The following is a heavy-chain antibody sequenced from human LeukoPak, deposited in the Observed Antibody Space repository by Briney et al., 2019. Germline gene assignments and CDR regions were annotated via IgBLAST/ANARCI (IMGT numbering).Heavy chain of an antibody. CDR1: GGSTSSGNYY. D-gene: IGHD3-3*01. V-gene: IGHV4-39*02. Sequence: PSETLSLTCTVSGGSTSSGNYYWGWIRQPPGKGLGWIGGISSSGNTYYNPSLKSRITISIDTSKNHFSLKLSSVSAADTAVYYCARLGAGPTYYDFWSGYSSFYFDYWGQGALVTVSS. CDR2: ISSSGNT. J-gene: IGHJ4*02. CDR3: ARLGAGPTYYDFWSGYSSFYFDY.